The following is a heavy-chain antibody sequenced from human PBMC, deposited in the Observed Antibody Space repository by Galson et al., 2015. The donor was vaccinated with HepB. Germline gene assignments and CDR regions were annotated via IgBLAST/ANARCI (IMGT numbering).Heavy chain of an antibody. CDR1: GYTFTSYY. V-gene: IGHV1-46*04. CDR2: INPSGGST. J-gene: IGHJ3*02. D-gene: IGHD3-3*01. Sequence: SVKVSCKASGYTFTSYYMHWVRQAPGQGLEWMGIINPSGGSTSYAQKLQGRVTMTRDTSTSTVYMELSSLRSEDTAVYYCARDPSGNGAFDIWGQGTMVTVSS. CDR3: ARDPSGNGAFDI.